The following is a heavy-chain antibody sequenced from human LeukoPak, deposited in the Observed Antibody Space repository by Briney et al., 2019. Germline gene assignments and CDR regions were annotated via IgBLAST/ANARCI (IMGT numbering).Heavy chain of an antibody. V-gene: IGHV1-18*01. D-gene: IGHD6-13*01. Sequence: ASVKVSCKASGYTFTSYGISWVRQAPGQGLEWMGWISAYNGNTNYAQKLQGGVTMTTDTSTSTAYMELRSLRSDDTAVYYCARYIAAAGRGNWFDPWGQGTLVTVSS. CDR1: GYTFTSYG. CDR2: ISAYNGNT. J-gene: IGHJ5*02. CDR3: ARYIAAAGRGNWFDP.